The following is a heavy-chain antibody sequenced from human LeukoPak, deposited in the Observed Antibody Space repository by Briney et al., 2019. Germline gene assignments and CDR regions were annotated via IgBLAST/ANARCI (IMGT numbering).Heavy chain of an antibody. V-gene: IGHV4-59*02. Sequence: GSLRLSCAASGFTVSTNHLSWIRQPPGKGLEWIGYIYYSGSTNYNPSLKSRVTISVDTSKNQFSLKLSSVTAADTAVYYCARNNIVDGAFDIWGQGTMVTVSS. D-gene: IGHD2/OR15-2a*01. J-gene: IGHJ3*02. CDR2: IYYSGST. CDR1: GFTVSTNH. CDR3: ARNNIVDGAFDI.